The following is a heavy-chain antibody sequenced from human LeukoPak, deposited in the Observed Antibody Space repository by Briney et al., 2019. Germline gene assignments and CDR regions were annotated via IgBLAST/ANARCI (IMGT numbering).Heavy chain of an antibody. D-gene: IGHD4-17*01. CDR2: IRYDGSNK. CDR1: GFTFSSYG. V-gene: IGHV3-30*02. J-gene: IGHJ4*02. CDR3: AKEDYGDYGFLDY. Sequence: PGGSLRLSCAASGFTFSSYGMHWVRQAPGKGLEWGAFIRYDGSNKYYADSVKGRFTISRDNSKNTLYLQMNSLRAEDTAVYYCAKEDYGDYGFLDYWGQGTLVTVSS.